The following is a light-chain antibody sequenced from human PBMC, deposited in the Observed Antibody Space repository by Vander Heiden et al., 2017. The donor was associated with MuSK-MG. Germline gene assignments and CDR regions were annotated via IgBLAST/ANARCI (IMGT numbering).Light chain of an antibody. CDR3: SSDTSSSTLGV. CDR2: DVR. Sequence: SALTQPASVSGSPGQSVTISCTGTSSDIGGYHYVSWYQQHPGKAPKLMIYDVRNRPSGVSNRFSGSKSGNTASLTISGLQAEDEADYYCSSDTSSSTLGVFGGGTKLTVL. J-gene: IGLJ2*01. V-gene: IGLV2-14*01. CDR1: SSDIGGYHY.